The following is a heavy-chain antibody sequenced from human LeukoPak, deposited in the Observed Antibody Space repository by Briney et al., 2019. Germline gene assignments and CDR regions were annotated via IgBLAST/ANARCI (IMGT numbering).Heavy chain of an antibody. V-gene: IGHV3-30-3*01. CDR1: GFTFSSYA. D-gene: IGHD5-18*01. Sequence: GRSLRLSCAASGFTFSSYAMHWVRQAPGKGLEWVAVISYDGSNKYYADSVKGRFTISRDNSKNTLYLQMNSLRAEDTAVYYCARDPTPDTGMVEDIDYWGQGTLVTISS. J-gene: IGHJ4*02. CDR2: ISYDGSNK. CDR3: ARDPTPDTGMVEDIDY.